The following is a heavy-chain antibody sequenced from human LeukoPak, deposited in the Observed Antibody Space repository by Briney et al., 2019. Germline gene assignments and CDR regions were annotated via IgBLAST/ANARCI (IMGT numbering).Heavy chain of an antibody. D-gene: IGHD2/OR15-2a*01. CDR2: INHSGST. CDR1: GGSFSGYY. J-gene: IGHJ3*01. V-gene: IGHV4-34*01. CDR3: ARPSPPLVT. Sequence: PSETLSLTCAVYGGSFSGYYWSWIRQPPGKGLEWIGEINHSGSTNYNPSLKSRVAISVDTSKNQFSLKLSSVTAADTAVYYCARPSPPLVTWGQGTMVTVSS.